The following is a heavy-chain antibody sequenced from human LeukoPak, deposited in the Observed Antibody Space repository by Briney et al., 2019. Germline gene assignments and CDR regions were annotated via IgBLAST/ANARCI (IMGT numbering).Heavy chain of an antibody. CDR3: ARTTRYCSGGSCYSDY. J-gene: IGHJ4*02. Sequence: GSLRLSCAASGFSFSRAWMSWVRPPPGKGLEWIGEINTSGSTNYNPSLKSRVTISVDTSKNQFSLKLSSVTAADTAVYYCARTTRYCSGGSCYSDYWGQGTLVTVSS. D-gene: IGHD2-15*01. CDR1: GFSFSRAW. CDR2: INTSGST. V-gene: IGHV4-34*01.